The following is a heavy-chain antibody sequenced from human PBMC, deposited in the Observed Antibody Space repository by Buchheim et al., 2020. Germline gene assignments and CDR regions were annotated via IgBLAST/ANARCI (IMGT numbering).Heavy chain of an antibody. Sequence: QVQLVESGGGVVQPGRSLRLSCAASGFTLSSYAMHWVRQAPGKGLDWVAVISYDGSNEYYADSVKGRFTISRDNSKNTLWLLMNSLRAEDTSVYYCAITPCTGSNCWGRIVHWGQGT. CDR3: AITPCTGSNCWGRIVH. D-gene: IGHD2-8*02. V-gene: IGHV3-30-3*01. CDR1: GFTLSSYA. J-gene: IGHJ4*02. CDR2: ISYDGSNE.